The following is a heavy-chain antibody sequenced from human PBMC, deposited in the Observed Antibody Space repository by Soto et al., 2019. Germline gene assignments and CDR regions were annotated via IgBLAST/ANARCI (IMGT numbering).Heavy chain of an antibody. J-gene: IGHJ6*02. CDR2: IKSKTDGGTT. Sequence: EVQLVESGGGLVKPGGSLRLSCAASGFTFSNSWMNWVRQAPGKGLEWVGRIKSKTDGGTTEYAATEKGRFTISRDDVNNTQYQQKNSPKTEDTAVYYCTTEAPAIVVVISTDSYYYGMDVWGQGTPVTVSS. CDR1: GFTFSNSW. CDR3: TTEAPAIVVVISTDSYYYGMDV. D-gene: IGHD3-22*01. V-gene: IGHV3-15*07.